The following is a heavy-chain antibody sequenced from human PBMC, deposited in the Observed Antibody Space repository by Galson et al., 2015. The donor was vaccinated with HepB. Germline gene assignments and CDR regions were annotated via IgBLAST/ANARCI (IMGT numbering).Heavy chain of an antibody. V-gene: IGHV3-7*01. D-gene: IGHD1-1*01. CDR3: ARVGPGSSRDY. CDR1: RFTFSSYW. J-gene: IGHJ4*02. CDR2: IKEDGSKK. Sequence: SLRLSCAASRFTFSSYWMTWVRQAPGKGLEWVATIKEDGSKKYYVDSVKGRFTISRDNAENSLYLQMNSLRAEDTAIYYCARVGPGSSRDYWGQGTLATVSS.